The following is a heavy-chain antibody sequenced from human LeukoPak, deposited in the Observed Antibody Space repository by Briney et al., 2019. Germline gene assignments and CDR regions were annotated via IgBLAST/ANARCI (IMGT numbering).Heavy chain of an antibody. D-gene: IGHD5-12*01. CDR1: GASISDSY. CDR2: MFPGGST. CDR3: VRDSPRTSGLLDY. V-gene: IGHV4-4*07. Sequence: SETLSLTCTVSGASISDSYWSWIRQPAGKGLEWIGRMFPGGSTNYNPSLYSRVSMSVGTSKNQFSLRLTSVTAADTGVYYCVRDSPRTSGLLDYWGQGTLVAVSS. J-gene: IGHJ4*02.